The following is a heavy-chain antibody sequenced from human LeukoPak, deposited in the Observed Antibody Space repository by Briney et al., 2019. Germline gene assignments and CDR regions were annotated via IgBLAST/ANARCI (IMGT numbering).Heavy chain of an antibody. V-gene: IGHV4-30-2*01. J-gene: IGHJ4*02. CDR2: IYHSGST. Sequence: SQTLSLTCTVCGGSLSSGGYYWSWIRQPPGKGLEWIGYIYHSGSTYYNPSLKSRVTISVDRSKNQFSLKLSSVTAADTAVYYCARDYGSGYDSLFHFDYWGQGTLVTVSS. D-gene: IGHD5-12*01. CDR3: ARDYGSGYDSLFHFDY. CDR1: GGSLSSGGYY.